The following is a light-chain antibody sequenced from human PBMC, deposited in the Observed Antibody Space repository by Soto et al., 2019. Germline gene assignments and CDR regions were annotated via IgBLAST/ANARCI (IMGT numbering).Light chain of an antibody. CDR1: QSVSSN. V-gene: IGKV3-15*01. CDR2: GAS. J-gene: IGKJ1*01. Sequence: EIVMTQSPATLSVSPGERYTLSCMAIQSVSSNLAWYQQKPGQDPRLLIYGASTRATGITDRFSGSGSGTEFTITISRLKSEDFEVYYCQPYNNWLRTVGQGTKVEIK. CDR3: QPYNNWLRT.